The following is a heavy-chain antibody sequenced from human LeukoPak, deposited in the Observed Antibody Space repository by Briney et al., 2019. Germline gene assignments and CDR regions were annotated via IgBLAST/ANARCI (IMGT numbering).Heavy chain of an antibody. CDR2: INHSGST. V-gene: IGHV4-34*01. D-gene: IGHD2-15*01. CDR1: GGSFSGYY. CDR3: ARSEYCSGGSCYLRPFDY. J-gene: IGHJ4*02. Sequence: SETLSLTCAVYGGSFSGYYWSWIRQPPGKGLEWIGEINHSGSTNYNLSLKSRVTISVDTSKNQFSLKQSSVTAADTAVYYCARSEYCSGGSCYLRPFDYWGQGTLVTVSS.